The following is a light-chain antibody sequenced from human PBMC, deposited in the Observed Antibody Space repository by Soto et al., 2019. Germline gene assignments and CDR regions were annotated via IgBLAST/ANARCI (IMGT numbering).Light chain of an antibody. CDR2: DAS. J-gene: IGKJ4*01. CDR1: QSVSGW. CDR3: QQYESFPLT. Sequence: DIVMTQSPDSLAVSLGERATINCRASQSVSGWLAWYQQKLGKAPNLLIYDASTLESGVPSRFSGGGSGTEFTLTISSLQPDDFATYYCQQYESFPLTFGGGTKVEIK. V-gene: IGKV1-5*01.